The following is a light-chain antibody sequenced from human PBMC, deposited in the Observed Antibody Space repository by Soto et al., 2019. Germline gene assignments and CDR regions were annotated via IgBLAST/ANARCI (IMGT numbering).Light chain of an antibody. J-gene: IGLJ2*01. CDR3: SSYAGGNKLKV. CDR2: EVN. Sequence: SALTQPPSASGSPGQSVTISCTGTSSDVGGHNYVSWYQQYPGKAPKLIIYEVNKRPSGVPHRFSGSKSGHTASLTGSGLQAEDEADFYCSSYAGGNKLKVFGGGTKLTVL. V-gene: IGLV2-8*01. CDR1: SSDVGGHNY.